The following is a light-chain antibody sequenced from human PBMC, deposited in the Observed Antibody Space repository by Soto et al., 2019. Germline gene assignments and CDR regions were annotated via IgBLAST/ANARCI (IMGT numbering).Light chain of an antibody. J-gene: IGLJ1*01. CDR3: SSYTSSSTGV. CDR1: SSDVGGYNY. CDR2: GVN. Sequence: QSALTQPASVSGSPGQSITISCTGTSSDVGGYNYVSWYQQHPGKAPKLVIYGVNYRPSGVSNRFSGSKSGNTASLTISGLQAEDEADYYCSSYTSSSTGVFGTGTKVTVL. V-gene: IGLV2-14*01.